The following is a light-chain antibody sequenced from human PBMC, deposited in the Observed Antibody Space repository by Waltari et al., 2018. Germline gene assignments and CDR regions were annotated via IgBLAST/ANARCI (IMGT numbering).Light chain of an antibody. Sequence: QSALTQPASVSGSPGQSITISCTGSSTDLGSSTLVSWYQHHPDQAPNLLIYERPERPSGFSHRFSGSKSGNTASLTISTLQAEDEADYYCFSYADGRSLVFGGGTKLTVL. J-gene: IGLJ2*01. CDR2: ERP. CDR3: FSYADGRSLV. V-gene: IGLV2-23*01. CDR1: STDLGSSTL.